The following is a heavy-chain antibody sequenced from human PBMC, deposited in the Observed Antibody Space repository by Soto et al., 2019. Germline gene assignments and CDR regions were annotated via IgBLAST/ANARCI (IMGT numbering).Heavy chain of an antibody. CDR3: ARDRAFCSGRSCYSTPDYYSYMDV. Sequence: QVQLQESGPGLVKPSETLSLTCTVSGVSISSSYWSWIRQPPGKGLEWIGYISNSGSTNYNPSLKSRVTISVDPSKNQFSLGLSSVTAAYTAVYYCARDRAFCSGRSCYSTPDYYSYMDVWGKGTTVTVS. J-gene: IGHJ6*03. V-gene: IGHV4-59*01. D-gene: IGHD2-15*01. CDR2: ISNSGST. CDR1: GVSISSSY.